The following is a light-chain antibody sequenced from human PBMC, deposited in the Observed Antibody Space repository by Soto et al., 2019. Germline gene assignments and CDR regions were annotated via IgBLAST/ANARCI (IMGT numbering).Light chain of an antibody. V-gene: IGLV7-46*01. J-gene: IGLJ3*02. Sequence: QDVVTQEPSLTVSPGGTVSLTCGSSTAAVTSGHYPYWFQQKPGQAPRTLISDTTNKHSWTPARFSGSLLGGKAALTLAGAQTDDEADYYCLLSYSGTNWVFGGGTKVTVL. CDR2: DTT. CDR1: TAAVTSGHY. CDR3: LLSYSGTNWV.